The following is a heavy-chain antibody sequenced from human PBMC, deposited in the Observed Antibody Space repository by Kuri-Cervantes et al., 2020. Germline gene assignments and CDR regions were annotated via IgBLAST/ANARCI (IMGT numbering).Heavy chain of an antibody. D-gene: IGHD6-13*01. Sequence: GGSLRLSCAASGFTFSSYSMNWVRQAPGKGLEWVSSISSSSSYKYYADSVKGRFTISRDNAKNSLYLQMNSLRAEDTAVYYCAREASWYYAFDIWGQGTMVTVSS. CDR3: AREASWYYAFDI. CDR1: GFTFSSYS. V-gene: IGHV3-21*01. CDR2: ISSSSSYK. J-gene: IGHJ3*02.